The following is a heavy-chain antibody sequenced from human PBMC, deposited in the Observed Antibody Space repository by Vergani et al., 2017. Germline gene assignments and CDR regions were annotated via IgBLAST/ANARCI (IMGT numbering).Heavy chain of an antibody. J-gene: IGHJ4*02. D-gene: IGHD1-26*01. V-gene: IGHV3-20*04. CDR1: GFAFGDFG. CDR2: INWNGGTT. CDR3: AKDRSGSYYGDFDY. Sequence: EVQLVESGGGVVRPGGSLRLSCVGSGFAFGDFGMSWVRQVPGKGLVWVAGINWNGGTTIYGDPVTGRFTISRDNAKNSLYLQMNSLRAEDTALYYCAKDRSGSYYGDFDYWGQGTLVTVSS.